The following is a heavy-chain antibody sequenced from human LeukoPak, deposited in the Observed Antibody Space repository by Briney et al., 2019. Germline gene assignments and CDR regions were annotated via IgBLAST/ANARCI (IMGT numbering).Heavy chain of an antibody. Sequence: GSLRLSCAASGFTFSSYAMHWVRQAPGKGLEYVSAISSNGGSTYYANSVKGRFTISRGNSKNTLYLQMGSLRAEDMAVYYCARLGGSGSYLIDYWGQGTLVTVSS. D-gene: IGHD1-26*01. CDR1: GFTFSSYA. J-gene: IGHJ4*02. CDR3: ARLGGSGSYLIDY. V-gene: IGHV3-64*01. CDR2: ISSNGGST.